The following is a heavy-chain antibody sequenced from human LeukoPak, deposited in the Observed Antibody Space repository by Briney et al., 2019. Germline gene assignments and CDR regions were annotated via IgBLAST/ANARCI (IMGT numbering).Heavy chain of an antibody. CDR2: INHSGRT. Sequence: PSETLSLTCAVYGGSFSGYYWSWIPPPPGKGLEWIGEINHSGRTNYNPSLKSRVTISVDTSKNQSSLKLSSVTAADTAVYYCAREKVLRPWYYYYYGMDVWGQGTTVTVSS. V-gene: IGHV4-34*01. D-gene: IGHD3-3*01. J-gene: IGHJ6*02. CDR1: GGSFSGYY. CDR3: AREKVLRPWYYYYYGMDV.